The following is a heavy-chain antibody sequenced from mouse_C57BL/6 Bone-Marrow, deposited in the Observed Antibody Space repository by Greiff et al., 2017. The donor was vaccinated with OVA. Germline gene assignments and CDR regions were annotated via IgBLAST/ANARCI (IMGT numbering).Heavy chain of an antibody. CDR1: GYTFTDYA. V-gene: IGHV1-15*01. CDR3: TRGYSNYYAMDY. Sequence: VQLQQSGAELVRPGHSVTLSCKASGYTFTDYAMHWVKQTPVHGLEWIVAIDHETRGTAYFQKFKGKAILTADKSSSTAYMELRIQTSDDSAVYYCTRGYSNYYAMDYWGQGTSVTVSS. J-gene: IGHJ4*01. CDR2: IDHETRGT. D-gene: IGHD2-5*01.